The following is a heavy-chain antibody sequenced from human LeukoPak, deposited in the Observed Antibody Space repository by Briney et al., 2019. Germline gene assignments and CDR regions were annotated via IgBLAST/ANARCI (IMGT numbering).Heavy chain of an antibody. Sequence: GGSLRLSCTASGFTLGDYAMSWVRQAPGKGLEWVGFIRSKAYGGTTEYAASVKGRFTISRDDSKSIAYLQMNSLKTEDTAVYYCTTFEYTAARPESIDYWGQGTLVTVSS. CDR1: GFTLGDYA. D-gene: IGHD6-6*01. V-gene: IGHV3-49*04. J-gene: IGHJ4*02. CDR3: TTFEYTAARPESIDY. CDR2: IRSKAYGGTT.